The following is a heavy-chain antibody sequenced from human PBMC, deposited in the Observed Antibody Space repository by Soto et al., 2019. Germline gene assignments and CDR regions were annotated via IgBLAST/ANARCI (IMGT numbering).Heavy chain of an antibody. Sequence: SETLSLTCTVSGGSISSSDYFWAWIRQPPGKGLECIGNIYYSGNTYYNPPLKSRVTISVDTSKNQFSLKLTSVTASDTAVYYCARHQNIMVVTAARGFDVWGQGTMVTVSS. CDR3: ARHQNIMVVTAARGFDV. D-gene: IGHD2-21*02. V-gene: IGHV4-39*01. J-gene: IGHJ3*01. CDR1: GGSISSSDYF. CDR2: IYYSGNT.